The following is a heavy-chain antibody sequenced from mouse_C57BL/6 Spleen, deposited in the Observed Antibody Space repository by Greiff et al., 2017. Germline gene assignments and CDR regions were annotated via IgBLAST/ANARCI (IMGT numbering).Heavy chain of an antibody. V-gene: IGHV1-76*01. D-gene: IGHD1-1*01. CDR1: GYTFTDYY. J-gene: IGHJ1*03. CDR2: IYPGSGNT. CDR3: AREEAYYYGSSCSYWYFDV. Sequence: QVQLQQSGAELVRPGASVKLSCKASGYTFTDYYITWVKQRPGQGLEWIARIYPGSGNTYYTEKFKGKATLTAEKSSSTAYMQLSSLTSEDSAVYFCAREEAYYYGSSCSYWYFDVWGTGTTVTVSS.